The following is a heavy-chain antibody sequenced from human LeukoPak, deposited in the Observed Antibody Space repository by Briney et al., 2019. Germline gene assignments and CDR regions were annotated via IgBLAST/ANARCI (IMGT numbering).Heavy chain of an antibody. J-gene: IGHJ4*02. CDR1: GFTFSSYA. CDR3: AKEYRSPGPFDY. V-gene: IGHV3-23*01. D-gene: IGHD6-19*01. Sequence: GGSLRLSCAASGFTFSSYAMGWVRQAPGKGLKWVSAISAGGDNTYYADSVKGRFTISRDNSRNTVYLQINSLRAEDTAVYYCAKEYRSPGPFDYWGQGTLVTVSS. CDR2: ISAGGDNT.